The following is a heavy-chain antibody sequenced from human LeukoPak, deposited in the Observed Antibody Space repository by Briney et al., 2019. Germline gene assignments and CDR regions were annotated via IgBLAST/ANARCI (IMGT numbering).Heavy chain of an antibody. CDR3: ATEFGNNWFDP. J-gene: IGHJ5*02. V-gene: IGHV4-61*02. CDR1: GGSISSGSYY. Sequence: PSETLSLTCTVSGGSISSGSYYWSWIRQPAGKGLEWIGRIYTSGSTNYNPSLKSRVSISVDTSKNQFSLKLSSVTAADTAVYYCATEFGNNWFDPWGQGTLVTVSS. CDR2: IYTSGST. D-gene: IGHD3-10*01.